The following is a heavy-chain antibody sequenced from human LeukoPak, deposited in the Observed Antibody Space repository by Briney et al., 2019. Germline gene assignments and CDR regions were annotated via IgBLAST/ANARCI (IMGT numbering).Heavy chain of an antibody. CDR1: GGSISSSSYY. Sequence: PSETLSLTCTVSGGSISSSSYYWGWIRQPPGKGLEWIGNIYYSGTTYYNPSLKSRVTISVDTSKNQFSVKLSSVTAADTAVYYCARFEGNDWFDPWGQGTLVTVSS. CDR2: IYYSGTT. V-gene: IGHV4-39*01. CDR3: ARFEGNDWFDP. D-gene: IGHD3-9*01. J-gene: IGHJ5*02.